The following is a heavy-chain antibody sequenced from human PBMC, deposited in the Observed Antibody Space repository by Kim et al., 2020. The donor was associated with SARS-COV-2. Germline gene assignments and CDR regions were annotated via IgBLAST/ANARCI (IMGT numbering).Heavy chain of an antibody. J-gene: IGHJ1*01. Sequence: GGSLRLSCAASGFTFKNYAMSWVRQGPGKGLEWVSVITGTTGATNYADSVKGRFTISRDNSRNTVFLQMNNLRADDTAVYYCAKDLSDIYGHFAYTWGRG. CDR2: ITGTTGAT. D-gene: IGHD3-3*02. V-gene: IGHV3-23*01. CDR1: GFTFKNYA. CDR3: AKDLSDIYGHFAYT.